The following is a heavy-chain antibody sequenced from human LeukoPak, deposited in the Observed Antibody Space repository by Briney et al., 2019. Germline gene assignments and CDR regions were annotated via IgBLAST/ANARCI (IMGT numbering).Heavy chain of an antibody. J-gene: IGHJ3*02. CDR1: GDSVSSNTAA. V-gene: IGHV6-1*01. CDR3: AREGITVDVLNAFDI. D-gene: IGHD6-19*01. Sequence: SQTLSLTCAISGDSVSSNTAAWNWIRQSPSRGLEWLGRTYYRSKWFNDYAVSVRGRMNINPDTSKNQFSLQLNSVTPEDTAVYYCAREGITVDVLNAFDIWGQGTMVTVSS. CDR2: TYYRSKWFN.